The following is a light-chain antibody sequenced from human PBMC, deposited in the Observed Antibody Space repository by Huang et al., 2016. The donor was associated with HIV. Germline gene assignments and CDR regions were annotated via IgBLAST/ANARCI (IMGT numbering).Light chain of an antibody. CDR2: WAS. CDR3: QQYYSAPLT. Sequence: DIVMTQSPDSQAVSLGERATINCKSSQSVLYSSNNKNHLAWYQQKPGQPPKLLIYWASTRESGVPDRFSGSGSGTDFTLTISSLQAEDVAVYYCQQYYSAPLTFGGGTKVEIK. V-gene: IGKV4-1*01. CDR1: QSVLYSSNNKNH. J-gene: IGKJ4*01.